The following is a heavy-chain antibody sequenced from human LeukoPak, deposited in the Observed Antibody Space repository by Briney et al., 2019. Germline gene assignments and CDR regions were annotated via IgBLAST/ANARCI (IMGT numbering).Heavy chain of an antibody. D-gene: IGHD4-17*01. V-gene: IGHV4-4*07. CDR3: ARDRGNYGDYAYNWFDP. J-gene: IGHJ5*02. CDR2: FYTSGST. CDR1: GGSISSYY. Sequence: PSETLSLTCTVSGGSISSYYWNWIRQPAGKGLEWIGRFYTSGSTNYNPSLKSRVTMSVDTPKNQFSLKLSSVTAADTAVYYCARDRGNYGDYAYNWFDPWGQGTLVTVSS.